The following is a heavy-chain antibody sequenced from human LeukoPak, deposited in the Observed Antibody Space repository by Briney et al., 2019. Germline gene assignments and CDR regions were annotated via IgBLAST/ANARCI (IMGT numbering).Heavy chain of an antibody. Sequence: GGSLRLSCAASGFTFSSYSMNWVRQAPGKGLEWVSSISSSSSYIYYADSVKGRFTISRDNAKNSLYLQMNSLRAEDTAVYYCARQMRTFGGVIVRPDDYWGQGTLVTVSS. CDR1: GFTFSSYS. CDR3: ARQMRTFGGVIVRPDDY. CDR2: ISSSSSYI. V-gene: IGHV3-21*01. D-gene: IGHD3-16*02. J-gene: IGHJ4*02.